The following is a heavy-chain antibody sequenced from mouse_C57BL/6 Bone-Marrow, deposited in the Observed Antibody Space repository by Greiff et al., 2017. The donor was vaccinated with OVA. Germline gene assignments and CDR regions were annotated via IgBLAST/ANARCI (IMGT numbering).Heavy chain of an antibody. CDR1: GFTFSSYG. D-gene: IGHD1-1*01. J-gene: IGHJ3*01. CDR2: ISSGGSYT. Sequence: EVQVVESGGDLVKPGGSLKLSCAASGFTFSSYGMSWVRQTPDKRLEWVATISSGGSYTYYPDSVKGRFTISRDNAKNTLYLQMSSLKSEDTAMYYCARPQYYYGSSPFAYWGQGTLVTVSA. V-gene: IGHV5-6*01. CDR3: ARPQYYYGSSPFAY.